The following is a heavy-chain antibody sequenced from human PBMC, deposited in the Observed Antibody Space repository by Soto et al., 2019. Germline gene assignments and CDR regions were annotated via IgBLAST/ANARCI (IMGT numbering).Heavy chain of an antibody. D-gene: IGHD3-10*01. V-gene: IGHV3-30*18. CDR3: AKDLCFGESNNYYYYGMDV. CDR1: GFTFSSYG. CDR2: ISYDGSNK. J-gene: IGHJ6*02. Sequence: HPGGSLRLSCAASGFTFSSYGMHWVRQAPGKGLEWVAVISYDGSNKYYADSVKGRFTISRDNSKNTLYLQMNSLRAEDTAVYYCAKDLCFGESNNYYYYGMDVWGQGTTVTVSS.